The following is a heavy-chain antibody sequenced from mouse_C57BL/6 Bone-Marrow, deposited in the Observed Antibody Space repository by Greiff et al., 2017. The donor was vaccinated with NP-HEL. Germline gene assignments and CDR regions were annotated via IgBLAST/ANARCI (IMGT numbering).Heavy chain of an antibody. J-gene: IGHJ2*01. CDR3: ATYGPDY. CDR1: GFTFSSYA. V-gene: IGHV5-4*01. D-gene: IGHD1-1*01. CDR2: ISDGGSYT. Sequence: EVHLVESGGGLVKPGGSLKLSCAASGFTFSSYAMSWVRQTPEKRLEWVATISDGGSYTYYPDNVKGRFTISRDNAKNNLYLQMSHLKSEDTAMYYCATYGPDYWGQGTTLTVSS.